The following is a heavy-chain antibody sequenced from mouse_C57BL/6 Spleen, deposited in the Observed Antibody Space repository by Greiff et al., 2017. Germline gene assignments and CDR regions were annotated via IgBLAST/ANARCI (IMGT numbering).Heavy chain of an antibody. D-gene: IGHD1-1*01. Sequence: QVQLQQSGAELARPGASVKLSCKASGYTFTSYGISWVKQRTGQGLEWIGEIYPRIGNTYYNEKFKGKATLTADKSSSTAYMELRRLTSEDSAVYFCAPAEYYGSSFDYWGQGTTLTVSS. CDR2: IYPRIGNT. V-gene: IGHV1-81*01. J-gene: IGHJ2*01. CDR1: GYTFTSYG. CDR3: APAEYYGSSFDY.